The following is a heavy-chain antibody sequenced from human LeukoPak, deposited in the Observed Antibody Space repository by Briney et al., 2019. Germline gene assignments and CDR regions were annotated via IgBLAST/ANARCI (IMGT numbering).Heavy chain of an antibody. CDR1: GGSITSYY. J-gene: IGHJ4*02. V-gene: IGHV4-59*08. CDR3: ARHETSSSWASSFGY. CDR2: VYYSGTA. D-gene: IGHD6-13*01. Sequence: PETLSLTCTVSGGSITSYYWSWIRQPPGKGLEWIGYVYYSGTARYNPSLKSRVTVSIDTSKNQFSLRLSSVTAADTAVYYCARHETSSSWASSFGYWGQGTLVTVSS.